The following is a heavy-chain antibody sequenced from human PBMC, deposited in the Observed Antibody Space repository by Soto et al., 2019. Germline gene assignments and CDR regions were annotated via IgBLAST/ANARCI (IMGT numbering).Heavy chain of an antibody. CDR2: IKSKTDGGTA. Sequence: PGGSLRLSCVASGFNLSHPWMTWVRQAAGKGLEWVGRIKSKTDGGTADYAAPVKGRATISRDDSKNTVYLQMNRLKTEDTAVYYCTTGIYYDILTGYHNVAYWGQGALVTVSS. CDR1: GFNLSHPW. J-gene: IGHJ4*02. V-gene: IGHV3-15*01. D-gene: IGHD3-9*01. CDR3: TTGIYYDILTGYHNVAY.